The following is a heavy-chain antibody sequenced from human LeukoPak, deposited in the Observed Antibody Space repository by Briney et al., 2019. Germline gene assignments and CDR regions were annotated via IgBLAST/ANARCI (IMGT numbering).Heavy chain of an antibody. CDR2: ISYDGSNK. Sequence: PGGSLRLSCAASGFTFSSYAMHWVRQAPGKGLEWVAVISYDGSNKYYADSVKGRFTISRDNSKNTLYLQMNSLRAEDTAVYYCARDVPPDVLRFLEWFIGPCDYWGQGTLVTVSS. V-gene: IGHV3-30-3*01. D-gene: IGHD3-3*01. J-gene: IGHJ4*02. CDR3: ARDVPPDVLRFLEWFIGPCDY. CDR1: GFTFSSYA.